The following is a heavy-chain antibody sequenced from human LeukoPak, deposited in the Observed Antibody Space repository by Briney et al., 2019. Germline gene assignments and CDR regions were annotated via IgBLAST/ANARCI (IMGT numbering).Heavy chain of an antibody. CDR1: GYTFTSYY. V-gene: IGHV1-46*03. J-gene: IGHJ4*02. D-gene: IGHD5-12*01. Sequence: APVKVSCKASGYTFTSYYMHWVRQAPGQGLEWMGIINPSGGSTSYAQKFQGRVTMTRDTSTSTVYMELSSLRSEDTAVYYCARERYSGYDLGYWGQGTLVTVSS. CDR2: INPSGGST. CDR3: ARERYSGYDLGY.